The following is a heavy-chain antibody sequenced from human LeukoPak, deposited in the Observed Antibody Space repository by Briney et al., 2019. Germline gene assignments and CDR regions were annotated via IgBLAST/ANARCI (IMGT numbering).Heavy chain of an antibody. CDR3: ARGLYREAAAGHSSNFDY. CDR2: IYYSGST. J-gene: IGHJ4*02. CDR1: GGSISSSYYY. D-gene: IGHD6-13*01. Sequence: PSETLSLTCTVSGGSISSSYYYWGWIRQPPGKGLEWIGSIYYSGSTYYNPSLKSRVTISVDTSKNQFSLKLRSVTAADTAVYYCARGLYREAAAGHSSNFDYWGQGTLVTVSS. V-gene: IGHV4-39*01.